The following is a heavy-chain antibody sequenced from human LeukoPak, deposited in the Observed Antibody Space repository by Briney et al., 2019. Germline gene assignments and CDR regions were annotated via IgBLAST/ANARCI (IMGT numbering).Heavy chain of an antibody. CDR2: IYYSGSA. D-gene: IGHD6-13*01. CDR1: GGSISTYY. Sequence: SETLSLTCTVSGGSISTYYWTWTRQPPGKGLEWIGYIYYSGSANYNPSLKSRVTISLDTSKSQFSLKLSSVTAADTAVYYCARDGNIAAAGSARYYFDYWGQGTLVTVSS. J-gene: IGHJ4*02. CDR3: ARDGNIAAAGSARYYFDY. V-gene: IGHV4-59*01.